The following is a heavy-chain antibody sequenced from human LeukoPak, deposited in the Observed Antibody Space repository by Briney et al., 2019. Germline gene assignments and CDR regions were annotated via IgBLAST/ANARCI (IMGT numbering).Heavy chain of an antibody. CDR1: GFTFSNYA. CDR3: ARDLGGYSYGSHFDY. D-gene: IGHD5-18*01. CDR2: ISGSASST. J-gene: IGHJ4*02. V-gene: IGHV3-23*01. Sequence: GGSLRLSCAASGFTFSNYAMSWVRQAPGKGLEWVSAISGSASSTYHADSVKGRFTISRDNARNSLYLHMNSLRAEDTAVYYCARDLGGYSYGSHFDYWGQGTLVTVSS.